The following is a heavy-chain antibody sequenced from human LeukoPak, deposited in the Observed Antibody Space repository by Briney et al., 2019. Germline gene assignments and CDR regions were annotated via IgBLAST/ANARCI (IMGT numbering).Heavy chain of an antibody. CDR2: IRSNANSYAT. V-gene: IGHV3-73*01. J-gene: IGHJ6*02. Sequence: PGGSLRLSCAASGFTFSGSTMHWVRQASGKGLEWVGRIRSNANSYATAYAASVEGRFTVSRDDSKNTAYLQMNSLKAEDTAVYYCTSPIHCGDYDYFYGLDVWGQGTTVTVSS. CDR1: GFTFSGST. CDR3: TSPIHCGDYDYFYGLDV. D-gene: IGHD4-17*01.